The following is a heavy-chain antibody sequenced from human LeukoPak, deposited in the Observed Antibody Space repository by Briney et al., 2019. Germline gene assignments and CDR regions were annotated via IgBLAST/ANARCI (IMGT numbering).Heavy chain of an antibody. J-gene: IGHJ4*02. V-gene: IGHV1-2*02. CDR1: GNTFTGCF. D-gene: IGHD5-18*01. CDR2: IDPNSDNI. CDR3: ARSAYNYGYVYFDH. Sequence: GASVKVSCKASGNTFTGCFIHYVRQAPGQGLEWMGWIDPNSDNIRYSETFKDRVTMTRDTSTNTAYMELSWLRSDDTAVYYCARSAYNYGYVYFDHWGQGTLVIVSS.